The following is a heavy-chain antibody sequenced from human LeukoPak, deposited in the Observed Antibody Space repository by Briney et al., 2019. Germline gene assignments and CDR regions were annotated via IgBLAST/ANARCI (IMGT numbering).Heavy chain of an antibody. D-gene: IGHD3-10*01. J-gene: IGHJ4*02. CDR2: LSGNGVKT. V-gene: IGHV3-23*01. CDR3: AKDLQGSFDN. Sequence: AGGSLRLSCAASGFTFSSYGMSWVRQVPGKGLEWVSALSGNGVKTFYADSVKGRFTISRDNSKKTLYLQMSSLRVDDTAVYYCAKDLQGSFDNWGQGTLVTVSS. CDR1: GFTFSSYG.